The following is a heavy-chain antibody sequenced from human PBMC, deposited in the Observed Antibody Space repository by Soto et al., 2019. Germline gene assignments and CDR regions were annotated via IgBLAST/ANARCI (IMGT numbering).Heavy chain of an antibody. CDR2: IYYSGST. CDR1: GGSISSYY. CDR3: AREGDSSGWSGAFDI. J-gene: IGHJ3*02. D-gene: IGHD6-19*01. V-gene: IGHV4-59*01. Sequence: QVQLQESGPGLVKPSETLSLTCTVSGGSISSYYWSWIRQPPGKGLEWIGYIYYSGSTNYNPSLKSRVTISVDMSKNQFSLKLSSVTAADTAVYYCAREGDSSGWSGAFDIWGQGTMVTVSS.